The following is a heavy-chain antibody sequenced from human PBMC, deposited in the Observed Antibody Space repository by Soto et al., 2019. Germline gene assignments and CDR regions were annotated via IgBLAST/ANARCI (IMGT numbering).Heavy chain of an antibody. CDR2: IKFDGSEK. V-gene: IGHV3-7*03. Sequence: PGGSLRLSCAASGFTFSDYWMSWVRQAPGKGPEWVANIKFDGSEKQYVDSVKGRFSISRDNSRNSLFLQMNSLRAGDTAVYYCVKDGGYCSRNNCYSPRNHYFDSWGQGTLVTVSS. J-gene: IGHJ4*02. D-gene: IGHD2-21*02. CDR3: VKDGGYCSRNNCYSPRNHYFDS. CDR1: GFTFSDYW.